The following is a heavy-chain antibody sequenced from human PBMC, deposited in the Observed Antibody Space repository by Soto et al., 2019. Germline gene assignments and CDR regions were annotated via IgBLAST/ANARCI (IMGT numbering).Heavy chain of an antibody. Sequence: GGSLRLSCAASGFTFSDYEMNWVRQAPGKGLEWVSYISNTGFTIYYADPVRGRFAISRDNAKNSLYLQMNSLGAGDTAVYYCATAHGDFDYWGQGTLVTVSS. V-gene: IGHV3-48*03. D-gene: IGHD4-17*01. J-gene: IGHJ4*02. CDR2: ISNTGFTI. CDR1: GFTFSDYE. CDR3: ATAHGDFDY.